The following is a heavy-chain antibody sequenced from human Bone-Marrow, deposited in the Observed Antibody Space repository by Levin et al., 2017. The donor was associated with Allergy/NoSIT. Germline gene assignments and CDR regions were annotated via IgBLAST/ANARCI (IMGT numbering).Heavy chain of an antibody. CDR1: GGSISSSSYY. J-gene: IGHJ5*02. Sequence: SQTLSLTCTVSGGSISSSSYYWGWIRQPPGKGLGWIGSIYYSGSTYYNPSLKSRVTISVDTSKNQFSLKLSSVTAADTAVYYCARIYYYGSGSNNWFDPWGQGTLVTVSS. D-gene: IGHD3-10*01. CDR3: ARIYYYGSGSNNWFDP. CDR2: IYYSGST. V-gene: IGHV4-39*01.